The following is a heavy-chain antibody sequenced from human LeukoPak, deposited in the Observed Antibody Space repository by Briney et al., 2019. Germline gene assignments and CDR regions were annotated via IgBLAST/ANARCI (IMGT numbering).Heavy chain of an antibody. J-gene: IGHJ4*02. D-gene: IGHD3-3*01. CDR2: ISSSGSTI. CDR3: ARVITIFGVVRTGGYFDY. Sequence: PGGSLRLSCAASGFTFSDYYMSWIRQAPGKGLEWVSYISSSGSTIYYADSVKGRFTISRDNAKNSLYLQMNSLRAEDTALYYCARVITIFGVVRTGGYFDYWGQGTLVTVSS. CDR1: GFTFSDYY. V-gene: IGHV3-11*01.